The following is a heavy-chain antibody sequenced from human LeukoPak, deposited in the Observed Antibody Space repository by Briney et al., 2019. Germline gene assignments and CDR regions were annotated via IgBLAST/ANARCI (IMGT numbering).Heavy chain of an antibody. Sequence: PSETLPLTCAVYGGSFSGYYWSWIRQPPGKGLEWIGEINHSGSTNYNPSLKSRVTISVDTSKNQFSLKLSSVTAADTAVYYCARASMGKHFDYWGQGTLVTVSS. V-gene: IGHV4-34*01. D-gene: IGHD1-26*01. CDR2: INHSGST. CDR1: GGSFSGYY. J-gene: IGHJ4*02. CDR3: ARASMGKHFDY.